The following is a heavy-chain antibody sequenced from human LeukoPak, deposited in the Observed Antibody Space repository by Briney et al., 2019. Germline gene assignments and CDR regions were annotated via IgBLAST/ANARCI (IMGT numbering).Heavy chain of an antibody. D-gene: IGHD3-10*01. Sequence: PGGSLRLSCAASGFTFSSYAMHWVRQAPGKGLEWVAVISYDGSNKYYADFVKGRFTISRDNSKNTLYLQMNSLRAEDTAVYYCARAWLGVTREQFDYWGQGTLVTVSS. J-gene: IGHJ4*02. V-gene: IGHV3-30-3*01. CDR2: ISYDGSNK. CDR1: GFTFSSYA. CDR3: ARAWLGVTREQFDY.